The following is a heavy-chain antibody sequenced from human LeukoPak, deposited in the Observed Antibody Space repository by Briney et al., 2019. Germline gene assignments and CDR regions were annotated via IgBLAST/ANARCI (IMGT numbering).Heavy chain of an antibody. CDR3: AREARLGELSPSGY. V-gene: IGHV3-21*01. Sequence: PGGSLRLSCAASGFTFSSYSMNWVRQAPGKGLEWVSSISSSSSYIYYADSVKGRFTISGDNAKNSLYLQMNSLRAEDTAVYYCAREARLGELSPSGYWGQGTLVAVSS. CDR2: ISSSSSYI. CDR1: GFTFSSYS. D-gene: IGHD3-16*02. J-gene: IGHJ4*02.